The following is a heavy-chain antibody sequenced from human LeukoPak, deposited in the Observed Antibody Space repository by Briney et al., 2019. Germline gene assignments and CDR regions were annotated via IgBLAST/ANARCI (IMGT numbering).Heavy chain of an antibody. CDR3: ASLVVPAAYYYYYYMDV. CDR2: IYYSGST. V-gene: IGHV4-39*01. D-gene: IGHD2-2*01. CDR1: GGSISSSSYY. Sequence: SETLSLTCTVSGGSISSSSYYWGWIRQPPGKGLEWIGSIYYSGSTYYNPSLKSRVTISVDTSKNQFSLKLSSVTAADTAVYYCASLVVPAAYYYYYYMDVWGKGTTVTVSS. J-gene: IGHJ6*03.